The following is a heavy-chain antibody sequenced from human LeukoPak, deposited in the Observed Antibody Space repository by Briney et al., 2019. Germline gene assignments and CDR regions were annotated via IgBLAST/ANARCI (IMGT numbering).Heavy chain of an antibody. Sequence: GGSLRLSCAASGFTFSSYAMSWVRQAPGKGLEWVANIKQDGSEKYYVDSVKGRFTISRDNAKNSLYLQMNSLRAEDTAVYYCARDLDGNFDYWGQGALVTVSS. CDR1: GFTFSSYA. CDR3: ARDLDGNFDY. V-gene: IGHV3-7*01. J-gene: IGHJ4*02. CDR2: IKQDGSEK.